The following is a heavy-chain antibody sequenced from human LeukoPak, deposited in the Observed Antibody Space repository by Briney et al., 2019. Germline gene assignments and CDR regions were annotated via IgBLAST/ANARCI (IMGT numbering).Heavy chain of an antibody. CDR3: AKEGEEYSGYDHRFDY. D-gene: IGHD5-12*01. Sequence: SETLSLTCTVSGYSISSGYYWGWIRQPPGKGLEWIGSIYHSGSTYYNPSLKSRVTISVDTSKNQFSLKLSSVTAADTAVYYCAKEGEEYSGYDHRFDYWGQGTLVTVSS. CDR1: GYSISSGYY. CDR2: IYHSGST. J-gene: IGHJ4*02. V-gene: IGHV4-38-2*02.